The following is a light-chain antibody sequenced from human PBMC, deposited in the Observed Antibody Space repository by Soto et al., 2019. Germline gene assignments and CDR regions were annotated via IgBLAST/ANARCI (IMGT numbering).Light chain of an antibody. Sequence: DIQMTQSPSTLSASVGDRVTITCRASQSISSWLAWYQQKPGKAPKLLIYKASRSESGVPSRFSGSGSGTEFTLTISSLQPDDFASYYCQQYNSYPWTFGQGTKVDI. CDR1: QSISSW. CDR3: QQYNSYPWT. CDR2: KAS. J-gene: IGKJ1*01. V-gene: IGKV1-5*03.